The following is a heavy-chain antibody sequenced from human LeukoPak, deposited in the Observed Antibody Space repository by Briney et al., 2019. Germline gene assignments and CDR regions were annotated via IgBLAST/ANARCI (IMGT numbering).Heavy chain of an antibody. CDR1: GFTFINGW. J-gene: IGHJ6*03. CDR2: ISGSDDTT. V-gene: IGHV3-23*01. Sequence: GGSLRLSCAASGFTFINGWTSWVRQSPGKGLEWVSGISGSDDTTYHADSVKGRFTVSRDNSKNTLYLQMNSLRAEDTAVYYCASTRGIAVAGYYYYYMDVWGKGTTVTISS. D-gene: IGHD6-19*01. CDR3: ASTRGIAVAGYYYYYMDV.